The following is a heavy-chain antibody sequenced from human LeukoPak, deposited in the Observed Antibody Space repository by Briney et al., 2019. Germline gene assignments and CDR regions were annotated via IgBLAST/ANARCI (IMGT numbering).Heavy chain of an antibody. V-gene: IGHV4-39*01. Sequence: SETLSLTSTVSGGSISSGYYYWGWIRQPPGKGLEWIGSVFYSGSTSYNPSFKSRITMSVDTSKNQFSLRLNSVTAADTAVYYCARNSSTIVPRPDPHYYYNYMDVWGKGTTVTVSS. D-gene: IGHD6-6*01. CDR3: ARNSSTIVPRPDPHYYYNYMDV. CDR1: GGSISSGYYY. J-gene: IGHJ6*03. CDR2: VFYSGST.